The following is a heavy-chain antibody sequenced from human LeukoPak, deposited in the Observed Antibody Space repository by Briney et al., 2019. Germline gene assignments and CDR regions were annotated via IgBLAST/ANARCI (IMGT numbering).Heavy chain of an antibody. D-gene: IGHD3-10*01. J-gene: IGHJ4*02. Sequence: ASVKVSCKASGYTFTGYYMHWVRQAPGQGLEWMGWINPNSGGTNYAQKFQGWATMTRDTSISTAYMELSRLRSDDTAVYYCARGRRTPLLWFGDGEFDYWGQGTLVTVSS. CDR3: ARGRRTPLLWFGDGEFDY. CDR2: INPNSGGT. V-gene: IGHV1-2*04. CDR1: GYTFTGYY.